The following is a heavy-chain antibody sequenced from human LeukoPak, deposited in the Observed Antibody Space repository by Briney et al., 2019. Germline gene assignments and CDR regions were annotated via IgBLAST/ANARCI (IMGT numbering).Heavy chain of an antibody. D-gene: IGHD2-21*01. J-gene: IGHJ4*02. V-gene: IGHV3-23*01. Sequence: RQAPEXGLEFVSGIYENGGTTYYADSVKGRFSISRDNSKNTLYLQMDSLRGEDTAVYYCAKDFRIGYSAHFDYWGQGALVTVSS. CDR3: AKDFRIGYSAHFDY. CDR2: IYENGGTT.